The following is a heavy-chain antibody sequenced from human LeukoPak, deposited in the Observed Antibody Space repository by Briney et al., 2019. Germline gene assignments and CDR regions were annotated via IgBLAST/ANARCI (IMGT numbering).Heavy chain of an antibody. Sequence: SSVKVSCKASGGTFSNYGISWVRQAPGQGLEWVGGIIPIFGTANYPQKFQGRLTITADVSTSTAYMELSSLRSEDTAMYYCARVTPAYYRPNSWGQGTLVTVSS. CDR2: IIPIFGTA. D-gene: IGHD3-9*01. V-gene: IGHV1-69*01. J-gene: IGHJ4*02. CDR3: ARVTPAYYRPNS. CDR1: GGTFSNYG.